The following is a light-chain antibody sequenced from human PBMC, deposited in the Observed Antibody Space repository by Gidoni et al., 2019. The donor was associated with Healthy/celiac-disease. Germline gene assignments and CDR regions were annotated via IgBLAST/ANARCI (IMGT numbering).Light chain of an antibody. CDR2: KAS. Sequence: DIQMTPSSSTLSASVGDRVTITCRASQSISIWLAWYQQKPGKAPKLLIYKASSLECGVPSRFSGSGSGTEFTLTISSLQPDDFATYYCQQYNSYPYTFGQXTKLEIK. CDR1: QSISIW. CDR3: QQYNSYPYT. J-gene: IGKJ2*01. V-gene: IGKV1-5*03.